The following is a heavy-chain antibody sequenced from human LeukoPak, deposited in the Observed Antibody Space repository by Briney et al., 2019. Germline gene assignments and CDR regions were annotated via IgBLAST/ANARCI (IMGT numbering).Heavy chain of an antibody. Sequence: GGSLRLSCAASGFTVSSNYMSWVRQAPGKGLEWVSVIYSGGSTYYADSVKGRFTISRDNSKNTLYLQMNSLRAEDTAVYYCARSDILTGYYYFDYWGQGTLVTVSS. V-gene: IGHV3-53*01. CDR3: ARSDILTGYYYFDY. J-gene: IGHJ4*02. CDR1: GFTVSSNY. CDR2: IYSGGST. D-gene: IGHD3-9*01.